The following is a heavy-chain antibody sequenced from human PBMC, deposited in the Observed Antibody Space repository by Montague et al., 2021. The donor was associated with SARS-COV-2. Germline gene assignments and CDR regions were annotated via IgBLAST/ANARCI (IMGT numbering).Heavy chain of an antibody. D-gene: IGHD3-22*01. V-gene: IGHV3-30-3*01. Sequence: SLRLSCAASGFTFSSYAMHWVRQAPGKGLEWVAVISYDGSNKYYADSVKGRFTISRDNSKNTLYLQLNSLRAEDTAVYYCARGGGYYDSSGYYAYYYYGMDVWGQGTTVTVSS. CDR2: ISYDGSNK. J-gene: IGHJ6*02. CDR3: ARGGGYYDSSGYYAYYYYGMDV. CDR1: GFTFSSYA.